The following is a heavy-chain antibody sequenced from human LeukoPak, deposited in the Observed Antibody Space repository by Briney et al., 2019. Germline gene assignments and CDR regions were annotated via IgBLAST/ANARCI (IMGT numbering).Heavy chain of an antibody. D-gene: IGHD3-22*01. CDR3: ARDSRGYYDSSGYFDH. CDR2: IYYSGTT. V-gene: IGHV4-61*01. J-gene: IGHJ4*02. CDR1: GDSVSSDSYY. Sequence: SETLSLTCTVSGDSVSSDSYYWSWIRQPPGKGLEWIGYIYYSGTTKQNPSLKSRVTLSVDTSKNQLYLKLNAVTAADTAVYYCARDSRGYYDSSGYFDHWGQGTLVTVSS.